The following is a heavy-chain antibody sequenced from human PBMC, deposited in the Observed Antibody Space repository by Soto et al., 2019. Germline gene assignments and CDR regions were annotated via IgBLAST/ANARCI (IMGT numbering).Heavy chain of an antibody. CDR2: IYTSGST. CDR3: ARVGGGAVAGSYDY. D-gene: IGHD6-19*01. J-gene: IGHJ4*02. Sequence: PSETLSLTCTVSGGSISSYYWCWIRQPAWKGLEWIGRIYTSGSTNYNPSLKSRVTMSVDTSKNQFSLKLSSVTAADTAVYYCARVGGGAVAGSYDYWGQGTLVTVSS. V-gene: IGHV4-4*07. CDR1: GGSISSYY.